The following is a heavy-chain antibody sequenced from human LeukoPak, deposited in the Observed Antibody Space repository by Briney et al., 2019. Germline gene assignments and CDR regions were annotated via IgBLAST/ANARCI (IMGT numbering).Heavy chain of an antibody. CDR2: ISSSGSTI. CDR1: GFTFSDYY. D-gene: IGHD5-18*01. CDR3: ARDWGYSYGPPDY. Sequence: PGGSLRLSCAASGFTFSDYYMSWIRQAPGKGLEWVSYISSSGSTIYYADSVKGRFTVSRDNAKNSLYLQMNSLRAEDTAVYSCARDWGYSYGPPDYWGQGTLVTVSS. V-gene: IGHV3-11*04. J-gene: IGHJ4*02.